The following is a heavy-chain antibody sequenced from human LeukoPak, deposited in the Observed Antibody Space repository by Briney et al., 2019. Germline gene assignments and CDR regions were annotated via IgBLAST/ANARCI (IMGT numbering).Heavy chain of an antibody. V-gene: IGHV4-39*06. CDR2: IYYSGST. CDR3: AREISFVGLDY. CDR1: GGSISSSSYY. D-gene: IGHD1-26*01. Sequence: PSETLSLTCTVSGGSISSSSYYWGWIRQPPGKGLEWIGSIYYSGSTYYNPSLKSRVTISVDTSKNQFPLKLSSVTAADTAVYYCAREISFVGLDYWGQGTLVTVSS. J-gene: IGHJ4*02.